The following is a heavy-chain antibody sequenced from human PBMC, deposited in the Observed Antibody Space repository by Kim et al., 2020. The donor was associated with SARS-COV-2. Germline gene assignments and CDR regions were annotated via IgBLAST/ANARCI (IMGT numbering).Heavy chain of an antibody. D-gene: IGHD2-2*01. J-gene: IGHJ4*02. CDR1: GFTFSSYE. V-gene: IGHV3-48*03. CDR2: ISSSGSTI. CDR3: ASLGGRFVVVPAAPFDY. Sequence: GGSLRLSCAASGFTFSSYEMNWVRQAPGKGLEWVSYISSSGSTIYYADSVKGRFTISRDNAKNSLYLQMNSLRAEDTAVYYCASLGGRFVVVPAAPFDYWGQGTLVTVSS.